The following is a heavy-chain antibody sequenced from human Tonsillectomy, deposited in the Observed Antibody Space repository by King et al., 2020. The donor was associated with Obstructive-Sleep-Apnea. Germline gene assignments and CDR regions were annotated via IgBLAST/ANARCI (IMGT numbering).Heavy chain of an antibody. Sequence: QLQESGPGLVKPSETLSLTCTVSAGSISNYYWSWIRQPPGKGLEWIGYMYYSGNTNFNPSVKSRVTISADTSKIQFSLRLSSLTAADTAVYYCARHRGVEDYGGYGDYFDYWGQGTQVTVSS. CDR3: ARHRGVEDYGGYGDYFDY. V-gene: IGHV4-59*08. D-gene: IGHD5-12*01. CDR1: AGSISNYY. CDR2: MYYSGNT. J-gene: IGHJ4*02.